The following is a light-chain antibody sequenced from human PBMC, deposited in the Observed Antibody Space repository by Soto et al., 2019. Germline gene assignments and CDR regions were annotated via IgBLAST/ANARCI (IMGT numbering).Light chain of an antibody. CDR1: SSDVGGYNY. V-gene: IGLV2-8*01. CDR2: EVS. J-gene: IGLJ2*01. CDR3: TSYAGFNNVV. Sequence: QSALTQPPSASGSPGQSVTISCTGTSSDVGGYNYVSWYQQHPGKAPKLMIYEVSKRPSAVPDRFYGSKSGNMDSLTVAGIQAAEGADYYCTSYAGFNNVVFGGGTKLTVI.